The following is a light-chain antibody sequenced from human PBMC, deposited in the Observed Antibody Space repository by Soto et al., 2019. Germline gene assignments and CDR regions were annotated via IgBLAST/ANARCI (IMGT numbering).Light chain of an antibody. J-gene: IGLJ1*01. CDR3: SSYTTTNTYV. V-gene: IGLV2-14*01. CDR2: EVS. CDR1: SSDVGAYNY. Sequence: QSALTQPASVSGSPGQSITISCTGTSSDVGAYNYVSWYQQHPGKAPKLMIYEVSNRPSGVSNRFSGSKSGNMASLTISGLQAEDEADYYCSSYTTTNTYVFGTGTKVTVL.